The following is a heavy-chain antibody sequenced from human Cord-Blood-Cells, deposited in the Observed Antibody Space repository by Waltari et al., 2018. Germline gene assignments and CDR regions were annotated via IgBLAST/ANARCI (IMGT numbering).Heavy chain of an antibody. CDR3: ARPRYSSSWYVDY. V-gene: IGHV4-39*01. Sequence: QLQLQESGPGLVKPSETLSLTCTVSGGSISSSSYYWGWIRQPPGKGLEWIGSIYYSGSPYYNPSLKSRVTISVDTSKNQFSLKLSSVTAADTAVYYCARPRYSSSWYVDYWGQGTLVTVSS. CDR1: GGSISSSSYY. D-gene: IGHD6-13*01. J-gene: IGHJ4*02. CDR2: IYYSGSP.